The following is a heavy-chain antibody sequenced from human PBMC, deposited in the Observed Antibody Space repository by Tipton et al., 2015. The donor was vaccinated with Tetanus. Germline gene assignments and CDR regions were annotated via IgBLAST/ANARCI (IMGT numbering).Heavy chain of an antibody. J-gene: IGHJ4*02. V-gene: IGHV5-51*01. D-gene: IGHD2-8*01. Sequence: QLVQSGGEVKKLGESLKISCKGSGYIFNNYWIGWVRQKPGKGLEWMGIIYPSDSDTRYSPSFQGQVTISVDKSISTAYLQWSSLKASDTSMFYCARAHCTDGVCNFGFWGQGALVTVAS. CDR3: ARAHCTDGVCNFGF. CDR1: GYIFNNYW. CDR2: IYPSDSDT.